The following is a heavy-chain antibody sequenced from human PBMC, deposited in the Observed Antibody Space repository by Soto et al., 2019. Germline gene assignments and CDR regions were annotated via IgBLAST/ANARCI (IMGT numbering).Heavy chain of an antibody. CDR1: GFTSSSYA. Sequence: EVQVLESGGGLVQPGGSLRLSCAASGFTSSSYAMSWVRQAPGKGLEWVSDISGSGGSTHHADSVKGRFTISRDNSKNTLYMQMNSLRAEDTAIYYCAKGVRGSGGSPFDYWGQGTLVTVSS. V-gene: IGHV3-23*01. CDR3: AKGVRGSGGSPFDY. D-gene: IGHD3-10*01. CDR2: ISGSGGST. J-gene: IGHJ4*02.